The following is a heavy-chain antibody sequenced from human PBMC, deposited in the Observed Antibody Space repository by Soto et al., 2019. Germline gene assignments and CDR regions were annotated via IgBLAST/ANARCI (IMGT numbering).Heavy chain of an antibody. J-gene: IGHJ4*02. D-gene: IGHD6-19*01. CDR2: VSNRNGVT. V-gene: IGHV1-18*04. CDR1: GYTFAGYD. CDR3: ARERLNTGSYAFDY. Sequence: ASVKVSCKASGYTFAGYDLRWVRQAPGQGLEWMGWVSNRNGVTNYAENFRDRVTISTDTSTNTVYMELRSLRSDDTAVYFCARERLNTGSYAFDYWGQGTQVTVSS.